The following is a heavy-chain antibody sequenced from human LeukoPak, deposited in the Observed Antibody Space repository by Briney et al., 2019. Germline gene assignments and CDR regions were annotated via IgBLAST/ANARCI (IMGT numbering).Heavy chain of an antibody. J-gene: IGHJ4*02. V-gene: IGHV3-48*03. CDR2: ISSSGSTR. CDR3: ARDPFRDYDSSGYFDF. D-gene: IGHD3-22*01. Sequence: GGSLRLSCTTSGFTFSHYEMNWVRQAPGKGLEWVSYISSSGSTRYYADSVKGGFTISRDNAKNSLHLQMNSRRAEDTAVYYCARDPFRDYDSSGYFDFWGQGTPVTVSS. CDR1: GFTFSHYE.